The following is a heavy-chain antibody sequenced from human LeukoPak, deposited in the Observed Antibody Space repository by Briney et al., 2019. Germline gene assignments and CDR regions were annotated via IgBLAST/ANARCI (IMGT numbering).Heavy chain of an antibody. CDR3: ASLCSGGSCFSPL. D-gene: IGHD2-15*01. CDR1: GFTVSSNY. J-gene: IGHJ4*02. Sequence: GGSLRLSCAASGFTVSSNYMSWVRQAPGKGLEWVSVIYSGGSTYYADSVKGRFTISRDNAKNTLYLQMNSLRAEDTAVYYCASLCSGGSCFSPLWGQGTLVTVSS. V-gene: IGHV3-66*01. CDR2: IYSGGST.